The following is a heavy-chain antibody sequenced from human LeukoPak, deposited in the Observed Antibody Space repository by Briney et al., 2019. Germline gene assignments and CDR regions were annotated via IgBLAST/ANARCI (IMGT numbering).Heavy chain of an antibody. CDR1: GFTFSSYS. Sequence: GGSLRLSCAASGFTFSSYSMNWVRQAPGKGLEWVSYISSGSSAIYYADSVKGRFTISRDNAKNSLYLQMNSLRDEDTAVYYSASTYYDYVWGSNWGQGTLVTVSS. CDR3: ASTYYDYVWGSN. V-gene: IGHV3-48*02. J-gene: IGHJ4*02. CDR2: ISSGSSAI. D-gene: IGHD3-16*01.